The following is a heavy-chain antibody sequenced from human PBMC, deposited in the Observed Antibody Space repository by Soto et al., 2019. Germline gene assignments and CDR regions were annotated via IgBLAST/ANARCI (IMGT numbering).Heavy chain of an antibody. V-gene: IGHV3-21*01. CDR1: GFTFTRYS. CDR2: ISSTTNYI. Sequence: VGSLRLSCAASGFTFTRYSMNWVRQAPGKGLEWVSSISSTTNYIYYADSMKGRFTVSRDNAKNSVYLEMNSLSAEDTALYYCARESEDLTSNFDYWGQGTLVTVSS. J-gene: IGHJ4*02. CDR3: ARESEDLTSNFDY.